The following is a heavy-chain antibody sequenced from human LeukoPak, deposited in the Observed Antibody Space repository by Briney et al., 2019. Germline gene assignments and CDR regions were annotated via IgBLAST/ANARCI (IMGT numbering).Heavy chain of an antibody. Sequence: GASVKVSCKTSGYTFTNYGINWVRQAPGQGLEWMGWISAYNGNTNYAQRFQGRVTMTTDTSTSTAYMDLRSLRSDDTAAYYCARDPRTEDGYNLRGFDYWGQGTLVTVSS. CDR1: GYTFTNYG. D-gene: IGHD5-24*01. CDR3: ARDPRTEDGYNLRGFDY. J-gene: IGHJ4*02. V-gene: IGHV1-18*01. CDR2: ISAYNGNT.